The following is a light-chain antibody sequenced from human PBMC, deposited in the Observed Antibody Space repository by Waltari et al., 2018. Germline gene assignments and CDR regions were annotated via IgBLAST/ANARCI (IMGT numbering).Light chain of an antibody. Sequence: SYELTQPSSVSVSPGQTAKLLGSGDILAKKYARWFQQKPGQAPLLLIYEDSERPSEIPGRFSGSSSGTTVTLTITGAHVDDEADYYCFSAADNNWVFGGGTKLTVL. J-gene: IGLJ3*02. V-gene: IGLV3-27*01. CDR2: EDS. CDR1: ILAKKY. CDR3: FSAADNNWV.